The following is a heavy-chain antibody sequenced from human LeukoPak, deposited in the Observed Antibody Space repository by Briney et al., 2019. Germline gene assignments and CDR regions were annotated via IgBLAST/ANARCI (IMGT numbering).Heavy chain of an antibody. D-gene: IGHD6-13*01. CDR3: AYSSSWYGDAFDI. V-gene: IGHV3-53*01. J-gene: IGHJ3*02. CDR2: IYSGGST. Sequence: GGSLRLSCAASGLTVSINYMSWGREAPGKGLEWGSVIYSGGSTYYADSVKGRFTISRDNSKNTLYLQMNSLRAEDTAVYYCAYSSSWYGDAFDIWGQRTMVTVSS. CDR1: GLTVSINY.